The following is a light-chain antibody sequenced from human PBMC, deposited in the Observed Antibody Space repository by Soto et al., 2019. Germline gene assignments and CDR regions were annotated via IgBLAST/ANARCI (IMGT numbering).Light chain of an antibody. J-gene: IGLJ3*02. CDR1: SNDIGAYNY. CDR2: DVN. Sequence: QSALTQRASVSGSPGQSITISCTGTSNDIGAYNYVSWYQQSPDKAPKLLIYDVNNRPSGVSTRFSGSKSGNTASLTISGLQAEDEADYYCSSYTKTSTLVVFGGGTKLTVL. CDR3: SSYTKTSTLVV. V-gene: IGLV2-14*01.